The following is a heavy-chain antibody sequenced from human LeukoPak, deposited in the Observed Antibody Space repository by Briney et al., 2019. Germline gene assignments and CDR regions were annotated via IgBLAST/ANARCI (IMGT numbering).Heavy chain of an antibody. D-gene: IGHD3-22*01. CDR1: GYTFTSYD. J-gene: IGHJ4*02. Sequence: ASVKVSCKASGYTFTSYDINWVRQATGQGLEWMGWMNPNSGNTGYAQKFQGRVTMTTDTSTSTAYMELRSLRSDDTAVYYCARSPGPYYYDSSGYYRDWGQGTLVTVSS. CDR3: ARSPGPYYYDSSGYYRD. V-gene: IGHV1-8*01. CDR2: MNPNSGNT.